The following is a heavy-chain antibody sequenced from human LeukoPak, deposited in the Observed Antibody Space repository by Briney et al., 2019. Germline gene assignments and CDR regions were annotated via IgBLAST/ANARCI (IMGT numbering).Heavy chain of an antibody. V-gene: IGHV5-10-1*01. J-gene: IGHJ3*02. D-gene: IGHD5-12*01. Sequence: GESLKISCKGSGYIFTSHWISWVRQMPGKGLEWMGRINPSDSYTNYSPSFQGHVTISADKSISTAYLQWSSLKASDTAMYYCASRRSGYDYAFDIWGQGTMVTVSS. CDR3: ASRRSGYDYAFDI. CDR2: INPSDSYT. CDR1: GYIFTSHW.